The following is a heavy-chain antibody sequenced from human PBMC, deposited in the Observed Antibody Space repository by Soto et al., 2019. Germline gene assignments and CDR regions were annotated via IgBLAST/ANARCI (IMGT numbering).Heavy chain of an antibody. CDR3: ARGAGSGSYWDWFDP. CDR1: GFTFSSYG. V-gene: IGHV3-33*01. CDR2: IWYDGSNK. Sequence: QVQLVESGGGVVQPGRSLRLSCAASGFTFSSYGMHWVRQAPGKGLEWVAVIWYDGSNKYYADSVKGRFTISRDNSKNPLYLKMNSLRAEDTAVYYCARGAGSGSYWDWFDPWGQGTLVTVSS. D-gene: IGHD3-10*01. J-gene: IGHJ5*02.